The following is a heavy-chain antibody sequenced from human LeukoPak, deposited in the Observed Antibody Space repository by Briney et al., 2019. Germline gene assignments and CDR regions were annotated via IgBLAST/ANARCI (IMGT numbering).Heavy chain of an antibody. J-gene: IGHJ4*02. D-gene: IGHD6-6*01. V-gene: IGHV3-30*03. CDR1: GFTFSSYG. CDR2: ISYDGSNK. Sequence: GGSLRLSCAASGFTFSSYGMHWVRQAPGKGLEWVAVISYDGSNKYYADSVKGRFTISRDNSKNTLYLQMNSLRAEDTAVYYCASSYSSSYPAGYWGQGTLVTVSS. CDR3: ASSYSSSYPAGY.